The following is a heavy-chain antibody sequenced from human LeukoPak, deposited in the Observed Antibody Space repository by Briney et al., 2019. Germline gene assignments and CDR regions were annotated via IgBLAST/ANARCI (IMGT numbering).Heavy chain of an antibody. Sequence: PGGSLRLSCAASRFTFSDYGMHWVRQAPGKGLEWVAVIWYDGSNQQYAESVKGRFTVSRDNSKYMLYLQVNSLRAEDTGVYYCAREVSEGFDFWGQGTLVTVSS. CDR1: RFTFSDYG. CDR2: IWYDGSNQ. V-gene: IGHV3-33*01. J-gene: IGHJ4*02. CDR3: AREVSEGFDF. D-gene: IGHD3-22*01.